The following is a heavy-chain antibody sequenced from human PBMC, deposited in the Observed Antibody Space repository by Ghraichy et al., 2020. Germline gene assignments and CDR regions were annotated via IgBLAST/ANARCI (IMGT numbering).Heavy chain of an antibody. CDR2: MNPNTCNT. J-gene: IGHJ6*02. D-gene: IGHD2-15*01. CDR1: GYTFTSYD. Sequence: ASVKVFCKASGYTFTSYDINWLRQAPGQGLEWMVWMNPNTCNTGYAQKFQGIVTMIRNTSISTAYMELSSLRSEDTDVYYCARVDLGSTCYQTRYYYYGMDVWGQGTTVTVSS. CDR3: ARVDLGSTCYQTRYYYYGMDV. V-gene: IGHV1-8*01.